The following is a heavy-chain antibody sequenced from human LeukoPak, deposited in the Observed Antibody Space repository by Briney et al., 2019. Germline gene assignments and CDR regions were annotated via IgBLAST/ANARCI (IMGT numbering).Heavy chain of an antibody. CDR2: MYYSGRT. J-gene: IGHJ4*02. D-gene: IGHD6-19*01. V-gene: IGHV4-39*01. CDR3: ARLTAVAGTFDY. Sequence: SETLTLTCTVSGGSISSSTYYWVWMRQPPGMGLEWIGSMYYSGRTYYNPSLKSRVTISVDTSKNQFSLKLSSVTAADTAVYYCARLTAVAGTFDYWGQGTLVTVSS. CDR1: GGSISSSTYY.